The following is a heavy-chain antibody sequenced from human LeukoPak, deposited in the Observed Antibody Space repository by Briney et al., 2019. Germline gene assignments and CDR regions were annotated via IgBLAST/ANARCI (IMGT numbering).Heavy chain of an antibody. D-gene: IGHD5-18*01. J-gene: IGHJ4*02. V-gene: IGHV4-61*01. CDR1: GGSVSSGSYY. CDR2: IYYSGST. CDR3: ARVSTGYSYGSTSFDY. Sequence: SETLSLTCTVSGGSVSSGSYYWSWIRQPPGKGLEWIGHIYYSGSTNYNPSLKSRVTISVDTSENQFSLKLSSVTAADTAVYYCARVSTGYSYGSTSFDYWGQGSLVTVSS.